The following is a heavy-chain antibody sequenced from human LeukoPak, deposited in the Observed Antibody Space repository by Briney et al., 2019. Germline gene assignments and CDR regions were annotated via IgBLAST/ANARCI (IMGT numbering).Heavy chain of an antibody. CDR3: TRGRQQLVSVIDY. CDR2: ISIDGSST. V-gene: IGHV3-74*03. J-gene: IGHJ4*02. CDR1: GFTFSTYW. Sequence: PGGSLRLSCAASGFTFSTYWMHWVRQAPGKGLVWVSRISIDGSSTTYADSVKGRFTISRDNAKNTLYLQMNSLRVEDTAVYYCTRGRQQLVSVIDYWGQGTLVTVSS. D-gene: IGHD6-13*01.